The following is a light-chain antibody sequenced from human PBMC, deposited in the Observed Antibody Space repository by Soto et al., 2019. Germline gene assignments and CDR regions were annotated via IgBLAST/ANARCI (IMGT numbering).Light chain of an antibody. Sequence: EIVLTQSPVTLSLSPGAGATLSCRASQSVGSKLAWFQQKTGQAPRLLIYDAFTRATGIPARFSGSGSGTDFTVTISSLEPEDFAVYYCQQRSSWPITFGPGTRLEI. CDR3: QQRSSWPIT. V-gene: IGKV3-11*01. CDR1: QSVGSK. CDR2: DAF. J-gene: IGKJ5*01.